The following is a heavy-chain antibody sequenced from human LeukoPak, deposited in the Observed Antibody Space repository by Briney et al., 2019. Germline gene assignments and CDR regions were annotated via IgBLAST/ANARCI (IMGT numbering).Heavy chain of an antibody. J-gene: IGHJ6*03. CDR3: ARLWLYDSDYYYYYMDV. CDR2: ISAYNGNT. D-gene: IGHD6-19*01. Sequence: ASVKVSCKASGYTFTGYYMHWVRQAPGQGLEWMGWISAYNGNTNYAQKLQGRVTMTTDTSTSTAYMELRSLRSDDTAVYYCARLWLYDSDYYYYYMDVWGKGTTVTVSS. V-gene: IGHV1-18*04. CDR1: GYTFTGYY.